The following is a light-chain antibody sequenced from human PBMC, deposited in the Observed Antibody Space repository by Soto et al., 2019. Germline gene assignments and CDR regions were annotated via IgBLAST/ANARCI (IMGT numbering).Light chain of an antibody. CDR1: QSVSYSSNNKNY. V-gene: IGKV4-1*01. Sequence: DIVMTQSPDSLAVSLGERATINCKSSQSVSYSSNNKNYLAWYQQKPGQPPKLLIYWASTREPGVPDRFSGSGSGTDFTLTISSLQAEDVAVYYCQQYYSTPWTFGQGTKVEIK. CDR3: QQYYSTPWT. CDR2: WAS. J-gene: IGKJ1*01.